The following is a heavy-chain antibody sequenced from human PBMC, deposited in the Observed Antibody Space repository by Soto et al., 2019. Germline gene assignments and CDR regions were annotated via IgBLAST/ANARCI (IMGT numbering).Heavy chain of an antibody. Sequence: ASVKVSCKASGGTFSSYAVSWVRQAPGQGLEWMGVIIPLLNTPKYAQKFQDRVTITADASATTAYMELGSLRSEDTAVYYCARESSSPNYYYYGMDVWGQGTTVTVSS. CDR2: IIPLLNTP. CDR1: GGTFSSYA. J-gene: IGHJ6*02. V-gene: IGHV1-69*13. CDR3: ARESSSPNYYYYGMDV. D-gene: IGHD6-6*01.